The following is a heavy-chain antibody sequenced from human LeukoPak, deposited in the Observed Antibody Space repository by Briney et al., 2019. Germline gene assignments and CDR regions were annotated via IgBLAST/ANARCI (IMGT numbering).Heavy chain of an antibody. Sequence: SETLSLTCTVSGGSISSYYWSWIRQPPGKGLEWIGSIYYSGSTYYNPSLKSRVTISVDTSKNQFSLKLSSVTAADTAVYYCARSTTYYYYGMDVWGQGTTVTVSS. CDR3: ARSTTYYYYGMDV. J-gene: IGHJ6*02. CDR2: IYYSGST. D-gene: IGHD1-14*01. V-gene: IGHV4-39*01. CDR1: GGSISSYY.